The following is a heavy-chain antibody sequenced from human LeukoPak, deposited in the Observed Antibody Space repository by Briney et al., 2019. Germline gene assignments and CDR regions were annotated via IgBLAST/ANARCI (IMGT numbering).Heavy chain of an antibody. CDR2: INHNSGGT. D-gene: IGHD3-22*01. J-gene: IGHJ4*02. V-gene: IGHV1-2*02. CDR1: GYTFTGYY. CDR3: ARDRRNYYDSSGYYPPFDY. Sequence: ASVKVSCKASGYTFTGYYMHWVRQAPGQGLEWMGWINHNSGGTNYAQKFQGRVTMTRDTSISTAYMELSRLRSDDTAVYYCARDRRNYYDSSGYYPPFDYWGQGTLVTVSS.